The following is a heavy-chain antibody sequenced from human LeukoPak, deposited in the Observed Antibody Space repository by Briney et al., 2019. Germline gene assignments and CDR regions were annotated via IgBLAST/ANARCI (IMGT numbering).Heavy chain of an antibody. CDR2: INHSGST. J-gene: IGHJ4*02. CDR1: GGSFSGYY. D-gene: IGHD6-19*01. V-gene: IGHV4-34*01. CDR3: ARGYGSGWYSDYFDY. Sequence: PSETLSLTCAVYGGSFSGYYWSWIRQPPGKGLEWIGEINHSGSTNYNPSLKSRVTISVDTSKNQFSLKLSSVTAADTAVYYCARGYGSGWYSDYFDYWGRGTLVTVSS.